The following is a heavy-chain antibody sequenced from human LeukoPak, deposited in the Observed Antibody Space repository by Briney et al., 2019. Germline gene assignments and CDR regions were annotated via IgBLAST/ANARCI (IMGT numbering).Heavy chain of an antibody. CDR2: IYYSGST. D-gene: IGHD3-9*01. V-gene: IGHV4-61*08. CDR1: GGSISSGGYY. Sequence: SQTLSLTCTVSGGSISSGGYYWSWIRQPPGKGLEWIGYIYYSGSTNYNPSLKSRVTISVDTSKNQFSLKLSSVTAADTAVYYCARTTAPRYFDWLGSWDAFDIWGQGTMVTVSS. CDR3: ARTTAPRYFDWLGSWDAFDI. J-gene: IGHJ3*02.